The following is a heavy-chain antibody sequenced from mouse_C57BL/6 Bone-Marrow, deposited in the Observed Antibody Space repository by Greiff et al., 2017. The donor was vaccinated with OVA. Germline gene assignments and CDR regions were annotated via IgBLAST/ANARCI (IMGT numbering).Heavy chain of an antibody. CDR1: GYTFTDYY. CDR3: ARGGYDRWYFDV. CDR2: INPNNGGT. J-gene: IGHJ1*03. D-gene: IGHD2-14*01. Sequence: EVQLQQSGPELVKPGASVKISCKASGYTFTDYYMNWVKQSHGKSLEWIGDINPNNGGTRYNQKFKGKATLTVDKSSSTAYMELRSLTSEDAAGYYCARGGYDRWYFDVWGTGTTVTVSS. V-gene: IGHV1-26*01.